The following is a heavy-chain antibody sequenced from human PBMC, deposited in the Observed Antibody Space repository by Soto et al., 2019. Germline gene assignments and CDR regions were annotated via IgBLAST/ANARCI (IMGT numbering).Heavy chain of an antibody. CDR2: ISSSSSYI. CDR1: GFTFSSYS. Sequence: GGSLSLSCAASGFTFSSYSMNWVHQAPGKGLEWVSSISSSSSYIYYADSVKGRFTISRDNAKNSLYLQMNSLRAEDTAVYYCARDPGYYYGSGKSGYYYMDVWGKGTTVTVSS. J-gene: IGHJ6*03. D-gene: IGHD3-10*01. V-gene: IGHV3-21*01. CDR3: ARDPGYYYGSGKSGYYYMDV.